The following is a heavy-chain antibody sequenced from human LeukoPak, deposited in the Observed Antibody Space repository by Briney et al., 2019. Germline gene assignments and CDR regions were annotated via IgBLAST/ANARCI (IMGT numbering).Heavy chain of an antibody. Sequence: SETLSLTCTVSGGSISSYYWSWIRQPPGKGLEWIGYIYYSGSTNYNPSFKSRVTISVDTSKNQFSLKLSSVTAADTAVYYCARLDSSYFDYWGQGTLVTVSS. V-gene: IGHV4-59*01. J-gene: IGHJ4*02. CDR3: ARLDSSYFDY. CDR2: IYYSGST. D-gene: IGHD3-22*01. CDR1: GGSISSYY.